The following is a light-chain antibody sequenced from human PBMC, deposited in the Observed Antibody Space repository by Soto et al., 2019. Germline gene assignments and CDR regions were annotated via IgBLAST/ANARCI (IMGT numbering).Light chain of an antibody. V-gene: IGKV3-11*01. J-gene: IGKJ4*01. CDR3: QQRSIWPPA. CDR1: QSVGTY. Sequence: EIVMTQSPATLSLSPGERATLSCRASQSVGTYLAWYQQKPGQAPRLLIYDSSKRATDIPARFSGSGSGTDFTLTISSLDPEDFAVYYCQQRSIWPPAFGGGTKVEIK. CDR2: DSS.